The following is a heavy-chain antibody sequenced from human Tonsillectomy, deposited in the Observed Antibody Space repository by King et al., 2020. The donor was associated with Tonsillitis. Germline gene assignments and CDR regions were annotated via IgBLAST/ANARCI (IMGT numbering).Heavy chain of an antibody. Sequence: VQLVESGGGLVKPGGSLRLSCAASGFTFSIYSMNWVRQAPGKGLEWVSSISSSSSYIYYADSVKGRFTISRDNAKNSLYLQMNSLRAEDTAVYYCARDQRGGYCTNGVCYPFDLWGRGTLVTVSS. J-gene: IGHJ2*01. CDR1: GFTFSIYS. V-gene: IGHV3-21*01. D-gene: IGHD2-8*01. CDR2: ISSSSSYI. CDR3: ARDQRGGYCTNGVCYPFDL.